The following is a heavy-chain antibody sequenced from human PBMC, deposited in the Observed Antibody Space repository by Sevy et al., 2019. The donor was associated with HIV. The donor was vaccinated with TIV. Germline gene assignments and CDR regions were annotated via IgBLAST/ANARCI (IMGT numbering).Heavy chain of an antibody. V-gene: IGHV3-15*01. CDR3: ITDLDYRGYDEEVINYYYYGMEV. Sequence: GGSLRLSCAASGFTFSSAWMSWVRQAPGKGLEWVGRIKSEIDSGGIDYAAPVKGRFSISREDSKNTVYLQMKRLKTEDTAVYYCITDLDYRGYDEEVINYYYYGMEVWGQGTTVTVSS. CDR2: IKSEIDSGGI. J-gene: IGHJ6*01. CDR1: GFTFSSAW. D-gene: IGHD5-12*01.